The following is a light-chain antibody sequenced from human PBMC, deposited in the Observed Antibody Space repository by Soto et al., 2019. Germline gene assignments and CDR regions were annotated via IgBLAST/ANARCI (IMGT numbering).Light chain of an antibody. CDR1: SSDVGGYNY. CDR2: DVT. V-gene: IGLV2-11*01. CDR3: CSYAGSYTYV. Sequence: LTQPRSVSGSPGQSVTISCTGTSSDVGGYNYVSWYQHHPGKAPKLMIYDVTKRPSGVRDRFSASKSGNTASLTISGLQAEDEADYYCCSYAGSYTYVFGTGTKVTV. J-gene: IGLJ1*01.